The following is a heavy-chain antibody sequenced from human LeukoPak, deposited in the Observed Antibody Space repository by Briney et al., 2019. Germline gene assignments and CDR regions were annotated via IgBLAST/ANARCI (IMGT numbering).Heavy chain of an antibody. D-gene: IGHD3-22*01. Sequence: ASVKVSCKASGGTFSSYAISWVRQAPGQGLEWMGGIIPIFGTANYAQKFQGRVTITTDESTSTAYMELSSLRSEDTAVYYCARGGYPNLGSFDYWGQGTLVTVSS. J-gene: IGHJ4*02. CDR3: ARGGYPNLGSFDY. CDR1: GGTFSSYA. V-gene: IGHV1-69*05. CDR2: IIPIFGTA.